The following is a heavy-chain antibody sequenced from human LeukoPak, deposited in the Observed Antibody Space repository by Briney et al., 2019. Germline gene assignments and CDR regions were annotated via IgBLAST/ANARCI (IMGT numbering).Heavy chain of an antibody. CDR3: AKLDGSSSPIDY. J-gene: IGHJ4*02. D-gene: IGHD6-6*01. V-gene: IGHV3-23*01. CDR1: GFTFSSYA. Sequence: PGGSLRLSCAASGFTFSSYAMSWVRRGPGKGLEWVSAISGSGGSTYYTDSVKVRFTISRDNSKYRLYLQMNSLRAEDTAGDYWAKLDGSSSPIDYWGQGTLVTVSS. CDR2: ISGSGGST.